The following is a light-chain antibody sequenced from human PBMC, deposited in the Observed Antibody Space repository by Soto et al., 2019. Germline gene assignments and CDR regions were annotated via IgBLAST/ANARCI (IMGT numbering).Light chain of an antibody. Sequence: EIVLTQSPGTLSLSPGERATLSCRASQSVSSYLAWYQQRPGQAPRLLIYGASSRATGIPDRFSGSGSGTDFSLTISRLEPEDVAVYYCQQYGSSPGTCGQGTKLEIK. CDR3: QQYGSSPGT. CDR2: GAS. CDR1: QSVSSY. J-gene: IGKJ2*01. V-gene: IGKV3-20*01.